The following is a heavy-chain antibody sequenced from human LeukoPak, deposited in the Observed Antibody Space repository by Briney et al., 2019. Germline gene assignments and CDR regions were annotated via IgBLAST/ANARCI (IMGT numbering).Heavy chain of an antibody. CDR1: GFSFSTYS. CDR3: ARDRPGPTHEYFFDF. CDR2: ISGTSTTI. V-gene: IGHV3-48*01. J-gene: IGHJ4*02. Sequence: PGGSLRLSCAASGFSFSTYSMNWVRQAPGKGLEWVSYISGTSTTIYYADSVKGRFTISRDNVKNSLFLQMNSLRAGDTAVYYCARDRPGPTHEYFFDFWGQGTLATVSS.